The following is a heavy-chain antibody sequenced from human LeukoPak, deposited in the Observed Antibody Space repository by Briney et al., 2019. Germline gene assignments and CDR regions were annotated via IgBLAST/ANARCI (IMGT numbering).Heavy chain of an antibody. J-gene: IGHJ4*02. CDR2: IYSSGST. V-gene: IGHV4-59*02. CDR3: ARSPYLKWEPYPFDY. D-gene: IGHD1-26*01. Sequence: SETLSLTCNVSGGSVRGYYWSWIRQPPGKGLGWIGYIYSSGSTNYNPSLKSRVTMSVDTSKNQFSLKVSSVTAADTAVYYCARSPYLKWEPYPFDYWGQGTLVTVSS. CDR1: GGSVRGYY.